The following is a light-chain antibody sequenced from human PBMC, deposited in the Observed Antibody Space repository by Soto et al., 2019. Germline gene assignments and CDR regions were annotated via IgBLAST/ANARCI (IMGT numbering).Light chain of an antibody. J-gene: IGKJ1*01. CDR3: KHHHIYSQT. Sequence: DIQLTQSPPSLSASVGDRATITCPASQSICYYLAWYQQMPGKYPKLLIYGASSLQSGVPSRFSGSGSGTEFTLTISSLQPDDFATYFCKHHHIYSQTFGQGTKVEIK. V-gene: IGKV1-5*01. CDR1: QSICYY. CDR2: GAS.